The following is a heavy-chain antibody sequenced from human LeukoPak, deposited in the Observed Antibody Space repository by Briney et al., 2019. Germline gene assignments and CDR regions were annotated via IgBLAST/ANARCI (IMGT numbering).Heavy chain of an antibody. CDR2: IKQDGSEK. CDR3: ARDVTLGYCSGGSCYSSVFYGMDV. Sequence: GGSLRLSCAASGFTFSSYWMSWVRQAPGKGLEWAANIKQDGSEKYYVDSVKGRFTISRDNAKNSLYLQMNSLRAEDTAVYYCARDVTLGYCSGGSCYSSVFYGMDVWGQGTTVTVSS. V-gene: IGHV3-7*03. J-gene: IGHJ6*02. CDR1: GFTFSSYW. D-gene: IGHD2-15*01.